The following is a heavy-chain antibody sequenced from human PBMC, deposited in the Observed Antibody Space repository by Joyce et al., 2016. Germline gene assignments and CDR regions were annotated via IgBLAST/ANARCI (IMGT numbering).Heavy chain of an antibody. CDR1: GDTSRRNT. V-gene: IGHV1-69*02. CDR2: IIPVLGMA. D-gene: IGHD5-24*01. Sequence: QVQLVQSGAEVKKPGSSVKVSCKASGDTSRRNTFSWVRQARGQGLEWMGRIIPVLGMANYAQKFPDRVTIIADRSTSTGYTELRSLRNENTGVYNCANTKGREIFDIWSQGTIVTVSS. J-gene: IGHJ3*02. CDR3: ANTKGREIFDI.